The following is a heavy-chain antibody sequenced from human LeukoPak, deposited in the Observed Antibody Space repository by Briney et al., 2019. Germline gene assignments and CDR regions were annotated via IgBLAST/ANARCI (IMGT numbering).Heavy chain of an antibody. J-gene: IGHJ4*02. V-gene: IGHV4-39*01. Sequence: SETLSLTCNVSGGSISSSSYYWGWIRQPPGKGLEWIGSIYYSGSTYYNPSLKSRVTISVDTSKNQFSLKLSSVTAADTAVYYCARRPNYCSGTSCYFDYWGQGTLVTVSS. CDR3: ARRPNYCSGTSCYFDY. CDR2: IYYSGST. CDR1: GGSISSSSYY. D-gene: IGHD2-2*01.